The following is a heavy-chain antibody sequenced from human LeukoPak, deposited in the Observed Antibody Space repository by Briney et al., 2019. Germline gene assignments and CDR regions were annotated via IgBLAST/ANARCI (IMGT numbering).Heavy chain of an antibody. CDR2: FYPGDSDT. J-gene: IGHJ4*02. CDR1: GYNFATYW. Sequence: GESLTISCQGSGYNFATYWIGWLRQMPGKGLEWMGIFYPGDSDTRYSPSFRGQVTLSFDKSISTAYLHWSSLKASDTDTYYCARAPTSVSNPYFFDSWGQGTLVTVSS. V-gene: IGHV5-51*01. D-gene: IGHD4-17*01. CDR3: ARAPTSVSNPYFFDS.